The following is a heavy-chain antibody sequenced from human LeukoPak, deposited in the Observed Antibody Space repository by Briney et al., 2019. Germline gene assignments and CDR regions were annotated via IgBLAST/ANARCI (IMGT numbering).Heavy chain of an antibody. CDR2: ISYSGST. Sequence: SETLSLTCTVSGGSISSYYWSWIRQPPGKGLEWIGYISYSGSTNYNPSLRSRVTISVDTSKNQFSLKLSSVTAADTAVYYCSRVPGPSSSWFDWFDPWGQGTLVTVSS. V-gene: IGHV4-59*01. CDR1: GGSISSYY. D-gene: IGHD6-13*01. J-gene: IGHJ5*02. CDR3: SRVPGPSSSWFDWFDP.